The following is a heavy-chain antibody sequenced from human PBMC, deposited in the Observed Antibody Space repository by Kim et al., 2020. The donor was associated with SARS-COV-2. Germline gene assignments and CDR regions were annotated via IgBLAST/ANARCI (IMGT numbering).Heavy chain of an antibody. J-gene: IGHJ4*02. CDR1: GGSFSSFA. D-gene: IGHD5-12*01. Sequence: SVKVSCKASGGSFSSFAINWVRQAPRQGLEWMVVIIPIFASANYARKFQDRLTITADESTGTAYMELKTLRSDDTAVYYCARETTPEYSGYDSAAFDFWGQGTLVTVSS. CDR3: ARETTPEYSGYDSAAFDF. V-gene: IGHV1-69*13. CDR2: IIPIFASA.